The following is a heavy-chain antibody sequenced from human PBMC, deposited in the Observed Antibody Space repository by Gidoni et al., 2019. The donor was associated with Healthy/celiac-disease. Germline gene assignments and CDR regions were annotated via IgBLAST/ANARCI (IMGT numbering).Heavy chain of an antibody. Sequence: EVQLLESGGGLVQPGGSLRLSCAASGSTFSSYALSWVRQAPGKGLEWVSAIRGSGGSTYYADSVKGRFTISRDNSKNTLYLQMNSLRAEDTAVYYCAKGEVRRLYFDYWGQGTLVTVSS. D-gene: IGHD5-12*01. CDR1: GSTFSSYA. J-gene: IGHJ4*02. CDR3: AKGEVRRLYFDY. CDR2: IRGSGGST. V-gene: IGHV3-23*01.